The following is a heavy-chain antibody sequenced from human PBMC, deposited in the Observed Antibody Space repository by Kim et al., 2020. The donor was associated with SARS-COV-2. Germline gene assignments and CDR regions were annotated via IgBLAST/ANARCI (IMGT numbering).Heavy chain of an antibody. Sequence: SETLSLTCTVSGGSVSSGSYYWSWIRQPPGKGLEWIAYIYYSGSTSYNPYLKSRLTISVDTSKNQFSLKLSSVTAADTAVYYCARALRPHLTVAHFDYWGQGTLVTVSS. J-gene: IGHJ4*02. V-gene: IGHV4-61*01. CDR3: ARALRPHLTVAHFDY. D-gene: IGHD3-9*01. CDR1: GGSVSSGSYY. CDR2: IYYSGST.